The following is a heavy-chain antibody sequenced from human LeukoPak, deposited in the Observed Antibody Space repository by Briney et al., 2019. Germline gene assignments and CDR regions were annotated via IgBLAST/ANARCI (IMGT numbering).Heavy chain of an antibody. CDR1: GFTFSSYA. D-gene: IGHD3-22*01. J-gene: IGHJ6*02. Sequence: PGGSLRLSCAASGFTFSSYAMNWVRQAPGKGLEWVSGISGSGGSGGTTYYADSVKGRFTISRDNSKNTLYLQMNSLRAEDTAVYYCARGLFLLYGMDVWGQGTTVTVS. CDR2: ISGSGGSGGTT. CDR3: ARGLFLLYGMDV. V-gene: IGHV3-23*01.